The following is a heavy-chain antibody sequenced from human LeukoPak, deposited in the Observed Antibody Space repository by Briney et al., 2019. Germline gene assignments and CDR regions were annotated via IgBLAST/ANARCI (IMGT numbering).Heavy chain of an antibody. CDR3: ARSYPPYNWFDP. CDR1: GFTVSSNY. Sequence: GGSLRLSCAASGFTVSSNYMSWVRQAPGEGLEWVSVIYSGGSTYYADSVKGRFTISRDNSKNTLYLQMNSLRAEDTAVYYCARSYPPYNWFDPWGQGTLVTVSS. D-gene: IGHD1-26*01. V-gene: IGHV3-53*01. CDR2: IYSGGST. J-gene: IGHJ5*02.